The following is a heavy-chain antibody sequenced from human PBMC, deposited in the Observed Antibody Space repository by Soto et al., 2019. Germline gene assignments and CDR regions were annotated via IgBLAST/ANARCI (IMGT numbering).Heavy chain of an antibody. V-gene: IGHV1-3*01. J-gene: IGHJ6*03. CDR3: ARDGYCSSTRCSFYYYMDV. D-gene: IGHD2-2*03. CDR2: INAGNGNT. Sequence: GASVKVSCKASGYTFTSYAMHWVRQAPGQRLEWMGWINAGNGNTKYSQKFQGRVTITRDTSASTAYMELSSLRSEDTAVYYCARDGYCSSTRCSFYYYMDVWGKGTKVTVSS. CDR1: GYTFTSYA.